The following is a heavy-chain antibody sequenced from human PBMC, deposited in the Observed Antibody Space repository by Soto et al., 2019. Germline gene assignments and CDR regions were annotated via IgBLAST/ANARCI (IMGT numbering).Heavy chain of an antibody. J-gene: IGHJ4*02. CDR1: GGSISSYY. CDR3: VSGYDNFDY. D-gene: IGHD5-12*01. V-gene: IGHV4-59*08. CDR2: IYNSGST. Sequence: LSLTCTVSGGSISSYYWSWIRQPPGKGLEWIGYIYNSGSTNYNPSLKSRVTISVDTSKNQFSLKLSSVTAADTAVYYCVSGYDNFDYWGQGTLVTVSS.